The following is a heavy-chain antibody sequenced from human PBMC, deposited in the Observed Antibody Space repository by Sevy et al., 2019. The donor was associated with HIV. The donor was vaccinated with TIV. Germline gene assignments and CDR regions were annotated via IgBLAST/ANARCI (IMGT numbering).Heavy chain of an antibody. J-gene: IGHJ6*01. Sequence: GGSLRLSCAASGFTFSTYTMNWVRQAPGKGLEWVSAISGSGGSTYYADSVKGRFTISRDKSKNTLFLQMNSLRAEDTAVYYCAKGDSTCYGLDVWGQGTTVTVSS. V-gene: IGHV3-23*01. CDR3: AKGDSTCYGLDV. CDR1: GFTFSTYT. CDR2: ISGSGGST. D-gene: IGHD6-13*01.